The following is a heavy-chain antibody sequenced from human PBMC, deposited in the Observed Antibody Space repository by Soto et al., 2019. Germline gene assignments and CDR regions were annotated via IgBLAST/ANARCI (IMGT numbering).Heavy chain of an antibody. CDR1: GYSISSGYY. V-gene: IGHV4-38-2*01. J-gene: IGHJ6*02. CDR2: IYHSGST. Sequence: PSETLSLTCAVSGYSISSGYYWGWIRQPPGKGLEWIGSIYHSGSTYYNPSLKSRVTISVDTSKNQFSLKLSSVTAADTAVYYCARMGDYGDYVFYYYYGMDVWGQGTTVTVSS. D-gene: IGHD4-17*01. CDR3: ARMGDYGDYVFYYYYGMDV.